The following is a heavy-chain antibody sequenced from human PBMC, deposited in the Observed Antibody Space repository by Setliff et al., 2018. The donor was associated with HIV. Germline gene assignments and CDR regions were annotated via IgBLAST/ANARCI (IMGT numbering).Heavy chain of an antibody. D-gene: IGHD6-6*01. J-gene: IGHJ4*02. CDR2: TSHSGIT. V-gene: IGHV4-38-2*01. CDR3: LTSSIGPLPWDY. Sequence: SETLSLTCAVSGFSVSSGYYWGWIRQPPGKGLEWIGSTSHSGITNYNPSLKSRVTISVDTSKNQFSLKLSSVTAADTAVYYCLTSSIGPLPWDYWGQGTLVTVSS. CDR1: GFSVSSGYY.